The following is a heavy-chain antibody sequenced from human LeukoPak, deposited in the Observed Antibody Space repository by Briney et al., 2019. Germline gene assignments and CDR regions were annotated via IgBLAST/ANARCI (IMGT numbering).Heavy chain of an antibody. CDR1: GYTFTGYY. CDR2: INPNSGGT. CDR3: ARVRGRGELAYDY. D-gene: IGHD3-10*01. J-gene: IGHJ4*02. V-gene: IGHV1-2*06. Sequence: ASVKVSCKASGYTFTGYYMHWVRQAPGQGLEWIGRINPNSGGTNYAQKFQGRVTMTRDTSISTAYMELSRLRSDDTAVYYCARVRGRGELAYDYWGQGTLVTVSS.